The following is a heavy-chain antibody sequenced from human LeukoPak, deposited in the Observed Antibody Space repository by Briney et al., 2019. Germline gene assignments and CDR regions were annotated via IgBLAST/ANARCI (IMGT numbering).Heavy chain of an antibody. D-gene: IGHD3-22*01. V-gene: IGHV4-59*08. Sequence: SETLSLTCTVSGGSIRSYYWGWIRQPPGKGLEWIGYIYYSESANYNPSLKSRITISLDTSKNHFSLKLNSVTAADTAVYYCARVGGYPLSAFDIWGQGTMVTVSS. CDR3: ARVGGYPLSAFDI. CDR2: IYYSESA. CDR1: GGSIRSYY. J-gene: IGHJ3*02.